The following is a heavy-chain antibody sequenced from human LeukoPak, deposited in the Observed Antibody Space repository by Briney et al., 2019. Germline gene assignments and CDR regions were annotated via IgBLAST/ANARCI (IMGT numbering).Heavy chain of an antibody. CDR2: VSRSSTTI. V-gene: IGHV3-48*04. CDR1: GSTFSAYS. Sequence: GGSLRLSCAASGSTFSAYSMNWVRQAPGKGLEWISYVSRSSTTIDYADSVKGRFTISRDNAKNSLYLQMNSLRAEDTATYYCAKVGYCTSNCFRTHDYWGQGALVTVSS. D-gene: IGHD2-8*01. CDR3: AKVGYCTSNCFRTHDY. J-gene: IGHJ4*02.